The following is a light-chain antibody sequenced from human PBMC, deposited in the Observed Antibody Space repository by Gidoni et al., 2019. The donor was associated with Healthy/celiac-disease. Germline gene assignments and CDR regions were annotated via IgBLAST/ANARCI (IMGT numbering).Light chain of an antibody. V-gene: IGKV3-20*01. J-gene: IGKJ1*01. Sequence: EIVLTQSPGTLSLSPGERATLSFRASQSVSSSYLAWYQQKPGQAPSLLIYGASSRATGIPDRFSGSGSGTDFTLTISRLEPEDFAVYYCQQYGSSPPRTFGQGTKVEIK. CDR2: GAS. CDR1: QSVSSSY. CDR3: QQYGSSPPRT.